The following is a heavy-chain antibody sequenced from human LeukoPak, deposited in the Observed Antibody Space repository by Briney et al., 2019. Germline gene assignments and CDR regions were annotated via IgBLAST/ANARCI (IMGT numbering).Heavy chain of an antibody. CDR1: GFTFSDYY. D-gene: IGHD6-19*01. J-gene: IGHJ6*03. V-gene: IGHV3-11*01. Sequence: GGSLRLSCAASGFTFSDYYMSWIRQAPGKGLEWVPYISSSGSTIYYADSVKGRFTISRDNAKNSLYLQMNSLRAEDTAVYYCARGSSGWRGNYYYYYMDVWGKGTTVTVSS. CDR3: ARGSSGWRGNYYYYYMDV. CDR2: ISSSGSTI.